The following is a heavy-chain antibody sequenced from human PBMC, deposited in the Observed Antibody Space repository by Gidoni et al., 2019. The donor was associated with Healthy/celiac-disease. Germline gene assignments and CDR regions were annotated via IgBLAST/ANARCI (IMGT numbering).Heavy chain of an antibody. V-gene: IGHV4-31*01. Sequence: QVQLQESGPGLVKPSQTLSLTCTVSGGSLSRGGSYWTWIRQHPGKGLEWIGYIYYSGSTYYNPSLKSLVTISVDTSKNQFSLKLSSVTAADTAVYYCARGKTYYYDSSGSYYYYYMDVWGKGTTATVSS. CDR3: ARGKTYYYDSSGSYYYYYMDV. CDR2: IYYSGST. D-gene: IGHD3-22*01. CDR1: GGSLSRGGSY. J-gene: IGHJ6*03.